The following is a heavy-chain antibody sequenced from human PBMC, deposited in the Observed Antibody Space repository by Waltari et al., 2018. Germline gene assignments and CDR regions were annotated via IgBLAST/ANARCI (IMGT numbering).Heavy chain of an antibody. CDR3: ARDSLAHCSGGTCYAIPFDY. J-gene: IGHJ4*02. CDR2: INPNSGGT. CDR1: GYTFTGYY. Sequence: QVQLVQSGAEVKKPGASVKVSCKASGYTFTGYYMHWVRQAPGQGLEWMGWINPNSGGTSYVQKFQGRVTMTRDTSISTAYMELSRLRSDDTAVYFCARDSLAHCSGGTCYAIPFDYWGQGTLVTVSS. D-gene: IGHD2-15*01. V-gene: IGHV1-2*02.